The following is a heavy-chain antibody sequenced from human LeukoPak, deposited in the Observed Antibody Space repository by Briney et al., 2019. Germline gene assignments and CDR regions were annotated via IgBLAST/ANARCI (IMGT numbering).Heavy chain of an antibody. D-gene: IGHD3-16*01. Sequence: SETLSLTCTVSGGSISSSSYYWGWIRQPPGKGLEWIGSIYYSGSTYYNPSLKSRVTISVDTFKNQFSLKLSPVTAADTAVYYCARAPRDVGSGVWGSWLYWGQGTLVTVSS. J-gene: IGHJ4*02. CDR2: IYYSGST. V-gene: IGHV4-39*07. CDR3: ARAPRDVGSGVWGSWLY. CDR1: GGSISSSSYY.